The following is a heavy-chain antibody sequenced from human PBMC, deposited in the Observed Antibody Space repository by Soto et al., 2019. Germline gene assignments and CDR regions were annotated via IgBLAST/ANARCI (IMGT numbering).Heavy chain of an antibody. CDR2: IYHSGST. J-gene: IGHJ4*02. CDR3: ARNRTGALFDY. Sequence: SETLSLTCAVFGSTISSAYYWGWIRQSPGKGLEWIGSIYHSGSIYHSGSTHYNPSLKSRVTISVDTSKNQFSLRPASVTAADTAVYYCARNRTGALFDYWGQGALVTVSS. V-gene: IGHV4-38-2*01. CDR1: GSTISSAYY. D-gene: IGHD1-1*01.